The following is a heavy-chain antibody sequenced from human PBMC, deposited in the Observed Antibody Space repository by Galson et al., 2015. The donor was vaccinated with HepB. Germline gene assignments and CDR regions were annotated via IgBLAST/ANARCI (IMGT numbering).Heavy chain of an antibody. CDR1: GFTFSSYS. CDR2: ISSSSSYI. Sequence: SLRLSCAASGFTFSSYSMNWVRQAPGKGLEWVSSISSSSSYIYYADSVKGRFTISRDNSKNTLYLQMNSLRAEDTAVYYCARVHPPRAANYYDSSGCLGCAFDIWGQGTMVTVSS. CDR3: ARVHPPRAANYYDSSGCLGCAFDI. D-gene: IGHD3-22*01. V-gene: IGHV3-21*01. J-gene: IGHJ3*02.